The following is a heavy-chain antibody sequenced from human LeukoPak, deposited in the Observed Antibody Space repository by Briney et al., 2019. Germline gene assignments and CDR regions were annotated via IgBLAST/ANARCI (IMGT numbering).Heavy chain of an antibody. CDR3: ARLRSGQWLVPRYFDY. CDR2: INHRGAT. J-gene: IGHJ4*02. CDR1: GGSLSDHD. Sequence: SETLSLTCAVFGGSLSDHDWGWIRQPPGKGLEWIGEINHRGATNYNPSLKSRVTLSLDTSKNQVSLKLNSLTAADTAVYYCARLRSGQWLVPRYFDYWGQGTLVTVSS. D-gene: IGHD6-19*01. V-gene: IGHV4-34*01.